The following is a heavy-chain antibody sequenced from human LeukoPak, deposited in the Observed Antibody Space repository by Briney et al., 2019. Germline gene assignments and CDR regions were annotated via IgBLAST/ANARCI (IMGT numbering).Heavy chain of an antibody. CDR1: GFTFSSYW. V-gene: IGHV3-7*01. J-gene: IGHJ4*02. CDR2: IKQDGSEK. Sequence: GGSLRLSCAASGFTFSSYWMSWVRQAPGKGLEWVANIKQDGSEKYYVDSVKGRFTISRDNAKNSLYLQMNSLRAEDTAVYYCAREDSTTVTFYFDYWGLGTMVAVSS. CDR3: AREDSTTVTFYFDY. D-gene: IGHD4-11*01.